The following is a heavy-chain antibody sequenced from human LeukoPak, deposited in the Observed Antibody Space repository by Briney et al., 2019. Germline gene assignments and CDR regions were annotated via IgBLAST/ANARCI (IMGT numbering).Heavy chain of an antibody. V-gene: IGHV4-59*12. CDR3: ARGSVGAAMSFDY. Sequence: SETLSLTCTVSGGSISSYYWSWIRQPPGKGLEWIGYIYYSGNTNYNPSLKSRVTISVDTSKNQFSLKLSSVTAADTAVYYCARGSVGAAMSFDYWGQGTLVTVSS. J-gene: IGHJ4*02. CDR2: IYYSGNT. D-gene: IGHD1-26*01. CDR1: GGSISSYY.